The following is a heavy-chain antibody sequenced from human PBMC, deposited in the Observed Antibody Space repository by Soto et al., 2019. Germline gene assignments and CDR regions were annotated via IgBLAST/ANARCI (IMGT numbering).Heavy chain of an antibody. CDR2: IWYDGSNK. Sequence: GLSLRLSWVPAGFPFSSYGMHWVSQVQGKGLEWVAVIWYDGSNKYYADSVKCRFTTSRDNSKNTLYLQMNSLRAEDTAVYYCASSGSYYEFDYWGQGTLVTVSS. J-gene: IGHJ4*02. CDR3: ASSGSYYEFDY. V-gene: IGHV3-33*01. D-gene: IGHD1-26*01. CDR1: GFPFSSYG.